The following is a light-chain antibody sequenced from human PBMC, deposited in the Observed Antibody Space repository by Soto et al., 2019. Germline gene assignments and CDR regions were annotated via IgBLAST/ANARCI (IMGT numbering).Light chain of an antibody. Sequence: IVMTQSPATLSVSPGEIATLSFSASQSVISNYLAWYQQKPGQAPRLLIYGASSRATGIPDRFSGSGSGTDFTLTISRLEPEDFAVYYCQQRSNWPITFGQGTRLEI. J-gene: IGKJ5*01. CDR2: GAS. V-gene: IGKV3D-20*02. CDR3: QQRSNWPIT. CDR1: QSVISNY.